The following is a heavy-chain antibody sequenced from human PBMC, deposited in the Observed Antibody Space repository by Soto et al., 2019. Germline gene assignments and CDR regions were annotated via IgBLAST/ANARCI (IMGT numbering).Heavy chain of an antibody. Sequence: GGSLRLSCAASGFTVSSNYMSWVRQAPGKGLEWVSVIYSGGSTYYADSVKGRFTISRDNSKNTLYLQMNSLRAEDTAVYYCATEWFGELSGAFDIWGQGTMVTVSS. CDR3: ATEWFGELSGAFDI. V-gene: IGHV3-66*01. D-gene: IGHD3-10*01. J-gene: IGHJ3*02. CDR2: IYSGGST. CDR1: GFTVSSNY.